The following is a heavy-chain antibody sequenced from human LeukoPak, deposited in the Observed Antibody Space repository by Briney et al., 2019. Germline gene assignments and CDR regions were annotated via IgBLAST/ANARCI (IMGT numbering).Heavy chain of an antibody. Sequence: ASVKVSCKASGYTFTSYGISWVRQAPGQGLEWMGWISAYNGNTNYAQKLQGRVTMTTDTSTSTGYMKLRSLRSDDTAVYYCAREAVGSGSYPNYNWFDPWGQGTLVTVSS. J-gene: IGHJ5*02. CDR2: ISAYNGNT. CDR3: AREAVGSGSYPNYNWFDP. V-gene: IGHV1-18*01. CDR1: GYTFTSYG. D-gene: IGHD3-10*01.